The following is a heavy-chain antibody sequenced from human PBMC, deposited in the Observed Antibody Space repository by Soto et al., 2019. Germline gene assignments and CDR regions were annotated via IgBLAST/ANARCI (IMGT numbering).Heavy chain of an antibody. Sequence: SETLSLTCTVSGDSISGHYWTWIRQSPGKGLEWLGHVYYTGSTSYNPSLRSRLSISLDTSKNHFSLRLRSATAADTAVYFCARDRKGATTDYFYAMDVWGQGTTVTVSS. CDR2: VYYTGST. CDR1: GDSISGHY. D-gene: IGHD1-26*01. V-gene: IGHV4-59*11. CDR3: ARDRKGATTDYFYAMDV. J-gene: IGHJ6*02.